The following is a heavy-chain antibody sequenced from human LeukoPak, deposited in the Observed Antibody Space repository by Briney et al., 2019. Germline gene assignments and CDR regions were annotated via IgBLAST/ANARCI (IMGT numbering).Heavy chain of an antibody. J-gene: IGHJ2*01. CDR3: ARDTSGWYFNL. V-gene: IGHV4-59*01. CDR2: IHYSGSI. Sequence: LETLSLTCTVSGGSISSYYWSWIRQFPGKGLEWIGYIHYSGSINYNPSLKSRVTMSIDTSKNQFSLNLTSVTAGDTAVYYCARDTSGWYFNLWGRGTLVTVSS. CDR1: GGSISSYY. D-gene: IGHD6-19*01.